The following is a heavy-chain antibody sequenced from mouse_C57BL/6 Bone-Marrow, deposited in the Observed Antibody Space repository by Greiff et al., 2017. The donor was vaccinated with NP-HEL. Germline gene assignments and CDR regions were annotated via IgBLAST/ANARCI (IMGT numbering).Heavy chain of an antibody. Sequence: QVQLQQPGAELVKPGASVKVSCKASGYTFTSYWMHWVKQRPGQGLEWIGRIHPSDSDTNYNQKFKGKATLTVDKSSSTAYMQLRSLTSEDSAVYNCAVYYSNTLYAMDYWGEGTSVTASP. CDR2: IHPSDSDT. J-gene: IGHJ4*01. D-gene: IGHD2-5*01. CDR3: AVYYSNTLYAMDY. CDR1: GYTFTSYW. V-gene: IGHV1-74*01.